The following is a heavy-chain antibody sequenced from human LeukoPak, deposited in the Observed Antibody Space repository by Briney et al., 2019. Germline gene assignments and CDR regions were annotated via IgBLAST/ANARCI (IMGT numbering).Heavy chain of an antibody. CDR3: ARVRAIFGVPRNYYGMDV. CDR1: GGSISSYY. D-gene: IGHD3-3*01. V-gene: IGHV4-59*01. J-gene: IGHJ6*02. CDR2: IYYSGST. Sequence: SETLSLTCTVSGGSISSYYWSWIRQPPGEGLEWIGYIYYSGSTNYNPSLKSRVTISVDTSKNQFSLKLSSVTAADTAVYYCARVRAIFGVPRNYYGMDVWGQGTTVTVSS.